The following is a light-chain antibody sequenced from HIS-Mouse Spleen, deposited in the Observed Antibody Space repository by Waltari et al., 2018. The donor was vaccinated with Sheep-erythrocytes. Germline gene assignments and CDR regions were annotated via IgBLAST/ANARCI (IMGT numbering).Light chain of an antibody. J-gene: IGLJ2*01. CDR1: SSDVGGYNY. V-gene: IGLV2-11*01. CDR3: QAWDSSTVV. CDR2: DVR. Sequence: QSALTQPRSVSGSPGQSVTISCTGTSSDVGGYNYVSWYQQHPCKAPKLMIYDVRKRPSGVPERFSGSNAGNTATLTISGTQAMDEADYYCQAWDSSTVVFGGGTKLTVL.